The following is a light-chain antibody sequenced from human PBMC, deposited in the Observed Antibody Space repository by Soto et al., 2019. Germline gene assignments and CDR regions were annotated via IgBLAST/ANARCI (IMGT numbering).Light chain of an antibody. Sequence: QSVLTQPASVSGSPGQSITISCTGTSSDVVGYNYVSWYQQHPGKAPKLMIYDVSNRPSGVSNRFSGSKSGNTASLTISGLQAEDEADYYCSSYTSSSTYVFGTG. CDR2: DVS. CDR3: SSYTSSSTYV. V-gene: IGLV2-14*01. CDR1: SSDVVGYNY. J-gene: IGLJ1*01.